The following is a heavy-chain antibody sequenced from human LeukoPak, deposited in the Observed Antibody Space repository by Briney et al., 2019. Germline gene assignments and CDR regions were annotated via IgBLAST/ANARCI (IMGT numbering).Heavy chain of an antibody. CDR3: ARRSPLVVVTAAHYYDY. CDR2: VFYNGNT. D-gene: IGHD2-21*02. Sequence: SETLSLTCTVSGDSITNSNYLWGWIRQPPGQGLEWIGEVFYNGNTHYNPSLKSRVIISTDTSKNQFSLTLTAVTASDTAIYYCARRSPLVVVTAAHYYDYWGQGTLVTVSS. J-gene: IGHJ4*02. V-gene: IGHV4-39*01. CDR1: GDSITNSNYL.